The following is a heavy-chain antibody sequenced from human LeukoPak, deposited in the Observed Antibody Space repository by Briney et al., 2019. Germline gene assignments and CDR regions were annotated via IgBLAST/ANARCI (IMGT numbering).Heavy chain of an antibody. CDR1: GFTFDDYA. J-gene: IGHJ6*02. CDR3: AKDVRSSFNYGLDV. CDR2: ISWNSGSI. V-gene: IGHV3-9*01. D-gene: IGHD6-19*01. Sequence: GRSLRLSCAASGFTFDDYAMHWVRQAPGKGLEWVSGISWNSGSIGYADSVKGRFTISRDNAKNSLYLQMNSLRAEDTALYYCAKDVRSSFNYGLDVWGQGTTVTVSS.